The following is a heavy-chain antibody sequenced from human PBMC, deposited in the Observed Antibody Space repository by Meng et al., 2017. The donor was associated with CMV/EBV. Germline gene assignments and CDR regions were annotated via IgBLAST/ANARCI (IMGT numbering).Heavy chain of an antibody. CDR2: IYYSGST. CDR1: GGSVSSGSYY. D-gene: IGHD3-10*01. J-gene: IGHJ5*02. V-gene: IGHV4-61*01. CDR3: ARHNYYGSGSYYNWFDP. Sequence: GSLRLSCTVSGGSVSSGSYYWSWIRQPPGKGLEWIGYIYYSGSTNYNPSLKSRVTISVDTSKNQFSLKLSSVTAADTAVYYCARHNYYGSGSYYNWFDPWGQGTLVTVSS.